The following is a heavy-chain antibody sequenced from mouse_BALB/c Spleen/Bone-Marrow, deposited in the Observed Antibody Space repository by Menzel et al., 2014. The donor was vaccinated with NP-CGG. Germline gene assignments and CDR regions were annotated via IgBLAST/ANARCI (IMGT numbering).Heavy chain of an antibody. D-gene: IGHD2-2*01. J-gene: IGHJ4*01. Sequence: VQLQQSGGGLVKPGGSLKFSCAASGFAFSGYDMSWVRQTPEKRLEWVAYISSGGSNTYYPDTVKGRFTISRDNAKNTLYLQMNSLKSEDTAMYYCARQRGYAYAMDYWGQGISVTVPS. CDR1: GFAFSGYD. CDR2: ISSGGSNT. CDR3: ARQRGYAYAMDY. V-gene: IGHV5-12-1*01.